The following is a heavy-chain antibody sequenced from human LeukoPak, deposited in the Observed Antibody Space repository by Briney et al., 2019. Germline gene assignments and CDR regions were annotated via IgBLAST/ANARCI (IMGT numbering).Heavy chain of an antibody. CDR3: ARSVSYYSAFNI. Sequence: ASVKVSCKASGYTFTGYYMHWVRQAPGQGLEWMGRINPNSGGTNYAQKFQGRVTMTRDTSISTAYMELSRLRSDDTAVYYCARSVSYYSAFNIWGQGTMVTVSS. D-gene: IGHD1-26*01. J-gene: IGHJ3*02. V-gene: IGHV1-2*06. CDR1: GYTFTGYY. CDR2: INPNSGGT.